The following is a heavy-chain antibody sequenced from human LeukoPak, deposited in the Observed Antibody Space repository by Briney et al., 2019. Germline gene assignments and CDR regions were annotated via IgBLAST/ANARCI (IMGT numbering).Heavy chain of an antibody. Sequence: SETLSLTCTVSGGSISNYYWSWVRQPPGKGLEWIGYIYYSGSTTYNPSLRSRVTISVDTSKNQFSLKLNAVTAADTAVYYCARRTYFDLWGRGTLVTVSS. CDR3: ARRTYFDL. J-gene: IGHJ2*01. CDR2: IYYSGST. CDR1: GGSISNYY. V-gene: IGHV4-59*08.